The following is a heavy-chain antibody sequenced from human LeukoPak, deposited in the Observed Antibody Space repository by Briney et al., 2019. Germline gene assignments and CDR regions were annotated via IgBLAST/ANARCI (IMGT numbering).Heavy chain of an antibody. CDR3: ANRISGSSS. CDR1: GLTFSIHW. CDR2: INQDGSDK. J-gene: IGHJ5*02. V-gene: IGHV3-7*03. Sequence: GGSLRLSCAASGLTFSIHWMNWVRQAPGKGLECVANINQDGSDKYYVDSVKGRFTISRDNSKNTVFLQMNSLRAEDTGVYYCANRISGSSSWGQGTLVTVSS. D-gene: IGHD1-26*01.